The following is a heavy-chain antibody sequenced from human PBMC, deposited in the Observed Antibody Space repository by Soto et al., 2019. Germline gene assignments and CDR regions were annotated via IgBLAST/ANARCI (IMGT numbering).Heavy chain of an antibody. V-gene: IGHV3-33*01. Sequence: VQLVESGGGVVQPGRSLRLSCAASGFTFSTYGMHWVRQAPGKGLEWVAVIWYDGNKKYYGDSVKGRFSISRDNSKNTLYRQMNSLRVDDTAVYYCARDSLGYCSGGDCYSLGWFDPWGQGTLVTVSS. D-gene: IGHD2-15*01. CDR2: IWYDGNKK. J-gene: IGHJ5*02. CDR1: GFTFSTYG. CDR3: ARDSLGYCSGGDCYSLGWFDP.